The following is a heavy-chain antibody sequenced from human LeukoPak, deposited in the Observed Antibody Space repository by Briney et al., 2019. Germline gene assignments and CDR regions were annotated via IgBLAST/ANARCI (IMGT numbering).Heavy chain of an antibody. D-gene: IGHD3-3*01. J-gene: IGHJ4*02. CDR2: ISGSSNSI. V-gene: IGHV3-23*01. CDR3: ATLGLGRFFTGEGGY. Sequence: GGSLRLSCAASVFTFSSYAVSWAPEARRKGLEWVTAISGSSNSISHADSVKGRFTISRDNSKNTLFLQMNSLRAEDTAVYYCATLGLGRFFTGEGGYWGQGTLVTVSS. CDR1: VFTFSSYA.